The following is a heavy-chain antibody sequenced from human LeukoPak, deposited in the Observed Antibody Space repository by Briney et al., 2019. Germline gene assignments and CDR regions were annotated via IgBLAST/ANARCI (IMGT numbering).Heavy chain of an antibody. J-gene: IGHJ4*02. V-gene: IGHV6-1*01. Sequence: SPTLSLTCAISGDSVSSNSAAWNWIRQSPSRGLEWLGRTYYRSKWYNDYAVSVKSRITINPDTSKNQFSLQLNSVTPEDTAVYYCATIEYQLLYVDYWGQGTLVTVSS. D-gene: IGHD2-2*01. CDR2: TYYRSKWYN. CDR3: ATIEYQLLYVDY. CDR1: GDSVSSNSAA.